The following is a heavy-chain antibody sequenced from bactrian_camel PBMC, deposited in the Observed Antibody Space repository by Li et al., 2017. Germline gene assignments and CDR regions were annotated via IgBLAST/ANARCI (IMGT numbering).Heavy chain of an antibody. V-gene: IGHV3S40*01. CDR3: AAGSSDGYIAPCY. Sequence: VQLVESGGDSVQSGGSLRLSCRISGFTSSTYYMGWFRQAPGKEREGVAAIDYDGSNTFYADSVKGRFTISRDNAKNTTYLQMNNLQPEDTAMYYCAAGSSDGYIAPCYWGQGTQVTVS. D-gene: IGHD2*01. CDR1: GFTSSTYY. CDR2: IDYDGSNT. J-gene: IGHJ4*01.